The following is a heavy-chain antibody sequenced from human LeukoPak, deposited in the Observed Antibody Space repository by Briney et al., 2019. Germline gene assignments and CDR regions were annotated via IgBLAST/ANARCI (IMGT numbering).Heavy chain of an antibody. CDR2: INPNSGGT. Sequence: ASVKVSCKASGYTFTGYYMHWVRQAPGQGLEWMGWINPNSGGTNYARKFQGRVTMTRDTSISTAYMELSRLRSDDTAVYYCAGVPEVVGYCSGGSCYSEFSLDYWGQGTLVTVSS. D-gene: IGHD2-15*01. CDR1: GYTFTGYY. V-gene: IGHV1-2*02. CDR3: AGVPEVVGYCSGGSCYSEFSLDY. J-gene: IGHJ4*02.